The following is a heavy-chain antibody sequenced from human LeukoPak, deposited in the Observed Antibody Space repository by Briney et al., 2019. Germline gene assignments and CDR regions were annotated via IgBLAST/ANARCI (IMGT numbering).Heavy chain of an antibody. Sequence: SETLSLTCTVSGGSISSYYWSWIRQPPGKGLEWIGYIYYSGSTNYNPSLKSRVTISVDTSKNHLSLTLTSVTAADTAIYYCSRESGPYSPFGHWGQGILVTVTT. D-gene: IGHD1-26*01. V-gene: IGHV4-59*12. CDR3: SRESGPYSPFGH. CDR1: GGSISSYY. CDR2: IYYSGST. J-gene: IGHJ4*02.